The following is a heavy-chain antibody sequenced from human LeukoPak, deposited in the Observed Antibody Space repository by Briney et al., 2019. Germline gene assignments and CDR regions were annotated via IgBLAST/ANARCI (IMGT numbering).Heavy chain of an antibody. V-gene: IGHV3-48*04. CDR3: ARARGAGPGAHFDY. CDR2: ISSVGSST. D-gene: IGHD3-10*01. J-gene: IGHJ4*02. CDR1: GFTFSSYT. Sequence: GGSLRLSCAASGFTFSSYTMNWVRQAPGKGLERVSYISSVGSSTVYADSVKGRFTISRDNAKSSLFLQMNSLRAEDTAVYYCARARGAGPGAHFDYWGQGTPVIVSS.